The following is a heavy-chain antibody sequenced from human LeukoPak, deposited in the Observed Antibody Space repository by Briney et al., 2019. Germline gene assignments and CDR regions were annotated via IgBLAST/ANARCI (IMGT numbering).Heavy chain of an antibody. CDR2: LFYGENS. CDR1: GGSISTISSSTYY. CDR3: ARQLPTAAADTRGYFDY. D-gene: IGHD6-25*01. Sequence: SKTLSLTCTVSGGSISTISSSTYYWGWIRQAPGKGLEWIGSLFYGENSHYNPSLKSRATLSVDTSNNQFSLKLTSVTAADAAVYFCARQLPTAAADTRGYFDYWGQGTVVTVSS. V-gene: IGHV4-39*01. J-gene: IGHJ4*02.